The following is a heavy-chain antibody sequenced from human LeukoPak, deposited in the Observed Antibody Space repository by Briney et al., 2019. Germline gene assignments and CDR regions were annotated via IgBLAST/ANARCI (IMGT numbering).Heavy chain of an antibody. Sequence: PGGSLRLSCAASGFTFSNYAMSWVRQAPGKGLEWVSSINGRGGSTYYADSVKGRFTISRDSSNNTLSLQMGSLRAEDMAVYYCARGPMTSGDYRGQGTLVTVSS. J-gene: IGHJ4*02. V-gene: IGHV3-23*01. CDR1: GFTFSNYA. D-gene: IGHD3-22*01. CDR2: INGRGGST. CDR3: ARGPMTSGDY.